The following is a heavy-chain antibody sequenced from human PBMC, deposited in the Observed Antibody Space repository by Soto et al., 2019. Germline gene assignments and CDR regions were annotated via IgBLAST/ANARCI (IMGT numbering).Heavy chain of an antibody. V-gene: IGHV1-69*13. J-gene: IGHJ4*02. CDR2: IIPIFGTA. CDR1: GGTFSSYA. Sequence: SVKVSCKASGGTFSSYAISWVRQAPGQGLEWMGGIIPIFGTANYAQKFQGRVTITADESTSTAYMELSSLRSEDTAVYYCARIGPKVYYYDSSGYWAPFDYWGQGTLVTVSS. CDR3: ARIGPKVYYYDSSGYWAPFDY. D-gene: IGHD3-22*01.